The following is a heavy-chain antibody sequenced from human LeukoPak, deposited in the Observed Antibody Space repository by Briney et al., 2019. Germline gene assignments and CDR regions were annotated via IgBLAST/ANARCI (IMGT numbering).Heavy chain of an antibody. J-gene: IGHJ4*02. Sequence: WGSLRLSCAASGFTFSSYWMTWVRQAPGKGLEWVANIKQDGSAKYYVDSLRGRFSISRDNVKNSLFLQMNSLSDDDTAVYYCARCPYDSTGYYSVPSHLDYWGQGPLVTVSS. V-gene: IGHV3-7*01. CDR1: GFTFSSYW. CDR2: IKQDGSAK. CDR3: ARCPYDSTGYYSVPSHLDY. D-gene: IGHD3-22*01.